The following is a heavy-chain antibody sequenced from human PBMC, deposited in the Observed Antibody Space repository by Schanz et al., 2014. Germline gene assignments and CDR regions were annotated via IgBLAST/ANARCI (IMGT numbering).Heavy chain of an antibody. D-gene: IGHD4-17*01. Sequence: VQLVESGGNLVQPGGSLRLSCVASGFTFSSHSMHWVRQAPGKGLEWVAVIWYDGSNKDYADSVKGRFIISRDNSKNTLYLQMSSLRAEDTALYYCAKDPHRDYGGKPQTFDIWGQGTMVTVSS. CDR3: AKDPHRDYGGKPQTFDI. CDR2: IWYDGSNK. CDR1: GFTFSSHS. J-gene: IGHJ3*02. V-gene: IGHV3-33*06.